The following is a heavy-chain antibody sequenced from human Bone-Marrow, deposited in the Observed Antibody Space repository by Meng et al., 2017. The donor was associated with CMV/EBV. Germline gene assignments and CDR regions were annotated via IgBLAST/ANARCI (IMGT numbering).Heavy chain of an antibody. V-gene: IGHV3-21*01. J-gene: IGHJ6*02. CDR2: ISSSSSYI. CDR1: GFTFSSYS. CDR3: ARARSYGMDV. Sequence: GESLKISCAASGFTFSSYSMNWVRQAPGKGLEWVSSISSSSSYIYYADSVKGRFTISRDNAKNSLYLQMNSLRAEYTAVYYCARARSYGMDVWGQGTTVTVSS.